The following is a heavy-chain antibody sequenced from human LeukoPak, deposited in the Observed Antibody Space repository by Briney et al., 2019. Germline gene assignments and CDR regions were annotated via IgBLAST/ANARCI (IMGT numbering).Heavy chain of an antibody. V-gene: IGHV4-59*01. CDR1: GGSISSYY. CDR2: IYYSGST. Sequence: PSETLSLTCTVSGGSISSYYWSWIRQPPGKGLEWIGYIYYSGSTNYNPSLKSRVTISVDTSKNQSSLKLSSVTAADTAVYYCATSPRDSSGYYWFDPWGQGTLVTVSS. D-gene: IGHD3-22*01. CDR3: ATSPRDSSGYYWFDP. J-gene: IGHJ5*02.